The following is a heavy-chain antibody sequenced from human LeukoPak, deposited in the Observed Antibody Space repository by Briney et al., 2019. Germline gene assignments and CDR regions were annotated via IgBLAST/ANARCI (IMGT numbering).Heavy chain of an antibody. D-gene: IGHD3-10*01. CDR1: GGSFSGYY. CDR2: INHSGST. J-gene: IGHJ4*02. V-gene: IGHV4-34*01. CDR3: ARVGRITMVRGVTN. Sequence: SETLSLTCAVYGGSFSGYYWSWIRQPPGKGLEWIGEINHSGSTNYNPSLKSRVTISVDTSKNQFSLKLSSVTAADTAVYYCARVGRITMVRGVTNWGQGTLVTVSS.